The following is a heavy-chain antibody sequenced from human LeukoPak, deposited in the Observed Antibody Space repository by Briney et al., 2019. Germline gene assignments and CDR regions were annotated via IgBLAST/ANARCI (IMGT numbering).Heavy chain of an antibody. CDR2: ISYSGST. D-gene: IGHD3-9*01. CDR1: GGSLSSYY. J-gene: IGHJ4*02. Sequence: SETLSLTCTVSGGSLSSYYWTWLRQPPGKGLEWVGYISYSGSTNYNPSLKSRVTISVDPSKNQFSLKLSSVTVADTAVYYCARGLKSYDIFTAYYTFPYFDYWGQGALVTVSS. CDR3: ARGLKSYDIFTAYYTFPYFDY. V-gene: IGHV4-59*01.